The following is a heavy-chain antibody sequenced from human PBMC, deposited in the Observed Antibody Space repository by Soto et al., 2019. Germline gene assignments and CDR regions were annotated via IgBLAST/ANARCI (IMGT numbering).Heavy chain of an antibody. D-gene: IGHD3-10*01. V-gene: IGHV5-51*01. CDR1: GYSFTSCW. Sequence: GESLKISCKASGYSFTSCWIVLVRQMPGKGLEWMGIIYPGDSDTRYSPSFQDQVTISADKSITTAYLQWSSLKASDTAIYYCARSTNPFVGSGSSHWGQGTLVTVSS. J-gene: IGHJ4*01. CDR2: IYPGDSDT. CDR3: ARSTNPFVGSGSSH.